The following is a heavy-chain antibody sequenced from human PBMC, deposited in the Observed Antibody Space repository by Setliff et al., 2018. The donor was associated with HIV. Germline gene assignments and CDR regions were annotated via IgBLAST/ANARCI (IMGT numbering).Heavy chain of an antibody. V-gene: IGHV4-4*09. CDR1: GGSISSYY. D-gene: IGHD5-18*01. CDR3: ARRGYSYVERVYYYYMDV. CDR2: IDNSGST. Sequence: KTSETLSLTCTVSGGSISSYYGSWIRPPPGNGLEWIGYIDNSGSTNYNPSLKRRVTISVDTSKNQISLKLSSVTAADTAMYYCARRGYSYVERVYYYYMDVWGKGTTVTVSS. J-gene: IGHJ6*03.